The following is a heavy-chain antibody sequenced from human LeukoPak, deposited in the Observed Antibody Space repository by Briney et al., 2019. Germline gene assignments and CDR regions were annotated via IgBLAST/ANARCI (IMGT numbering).Heavy chain of an antibody. D-gene: IGHD6-13*01. V-gene: IGHV3-7*02. CDR2: IKQDGSEQ. CDR3: ARVQRQPLVLDAFDI. Sequence: GGSLRLSCVASGFSFSGCWMSWVRQAPGKGLEWVANIKQDGSEQFYVDSVKGRFTISRDNSKNTLYLQMNSLRAEDTAVYYCARVQRQPLVLDAFDIWGQGTMVTVSS. CDR1: GFSFSGCW. J-gene: IGHJ3*02.